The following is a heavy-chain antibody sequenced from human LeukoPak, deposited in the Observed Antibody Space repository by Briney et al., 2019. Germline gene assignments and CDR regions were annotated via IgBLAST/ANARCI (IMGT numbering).Heavy chain of an antibody. D-gene: IGHD6-6*01. CDR2: IRTSGGT. J-gene: IGHJ4*02. CDR3: ARDEGQLAGYYFDY. V-gene: IGHV4-4*07. CDR1: GGSISSYY. Sequence: PSETLSLTCTVSGGSISSYYWSWIRQPAGKGLEWIGRIRTSGGTNYNPSLKSRVTMSVDTSKNQFSLKLTSMTAADTAVYYCARDEGQLAGYYFDYWGQGTLVTVSP.